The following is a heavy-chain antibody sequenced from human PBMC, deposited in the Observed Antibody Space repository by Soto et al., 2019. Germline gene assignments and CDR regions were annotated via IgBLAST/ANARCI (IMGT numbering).Heavy chain of an antibody. D-gene: IGHD6-19*01. CDR3: GRGGGAVAGT. Sequence: QVQLVQSGAEVKKPGSSVKVSCKASGGTFSSYTISWVRQAPGQGLEWMGRIIPILGIANYAQKFQGRVTITADKAPSTAYMELSSLGSEDTAVYYCGRGGGAVAGTWGQGTLVTVSS. V-gene: IGHV1-69*02. CDR2: IIPILGIA. CDR1: GGTFSSYT. J-gene: IGHJ5*02.